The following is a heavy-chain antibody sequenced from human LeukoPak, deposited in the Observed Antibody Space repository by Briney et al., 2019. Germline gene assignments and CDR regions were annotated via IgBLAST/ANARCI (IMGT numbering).Heavy chain of an antibody. Sequence: SETLSLTCAVYGGSFSRYYWSWIRQPPGKGLEWIGEINHVGTTNYNPSLKSRLTISVDTSKNQFSLKLNSVTAADTAVYYCARGRTEGGDFDYWGREPWSPSPQ. V-gene: IGHV4-34*01. CDR3: ARGRTEGGDFDY. D-gene: IGHD6-25*01. CDR1: GGSFSRYY. J-gene: IGHJ4*02. CDR2: INHVGTT.